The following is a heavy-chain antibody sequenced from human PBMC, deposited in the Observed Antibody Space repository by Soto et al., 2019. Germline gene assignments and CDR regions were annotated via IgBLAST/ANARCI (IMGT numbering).Heavy chain of an antibody. Sequence: GASVKVSCKASGYTFTRSGISWVRQAPGQGLEWLGWINPDNGNTNYAQHLQGRVSLTTDTSTSTAYMELSSLRSEDTAVYYCASRLLDKDRAAFDIWGQGTMVTVSS. CDR2: INPDNGNT. J-gene: IGHJ3*02. CDR3: ASRLLDKDRAAFDI. V-gene: IGHV1-18*01. CDR1: GYTFTRSG. D-gene: IGHD2-2*03.